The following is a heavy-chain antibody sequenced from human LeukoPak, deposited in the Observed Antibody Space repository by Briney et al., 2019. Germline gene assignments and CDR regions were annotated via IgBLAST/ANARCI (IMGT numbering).Heavy chain of an antibody. CDR1: GGSIRSGGYY. D-gene: IGHD3-22*01. CDR3: AGLTMTDAFDI. J-gene: IGHJ3*02. CDR2: IYYSGST. V-gene: IGHV4-31*03. Sequence: SETLSLTCTVSGGSIRSGGYYWSWIRQHPGKGLEWIGYIYYSGSTYYNPSLKSRVTTSVDTSKNQFSLKLSSVTAADTAVYYCAGLTMTDAFDIWGQGTMVTVSS.